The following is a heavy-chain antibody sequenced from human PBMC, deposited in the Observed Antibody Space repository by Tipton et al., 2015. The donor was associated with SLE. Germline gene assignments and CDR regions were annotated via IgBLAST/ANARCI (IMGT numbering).Heavy chain of an antibody. CDR1: GYIFTSYG. D-gene: IGHD3-16*01. V-gene: IGHV1-18*01. J-gene: IGHJ4*02. CDR2: ISAYNGKT. CDR3: ARDLKKTVGGGSPSFDY. Sequence: QLVQSGAEVKQPGASVKVSCKASGYIFTSYGLSWVRQAPGQGLEGMGWISAYNGKTNYAEKVQGRVTMITDTSTSTAYMELRRLTSDDTAVYYCARDLKKTVGGGSPSFDYWGQGTLVTVSS.